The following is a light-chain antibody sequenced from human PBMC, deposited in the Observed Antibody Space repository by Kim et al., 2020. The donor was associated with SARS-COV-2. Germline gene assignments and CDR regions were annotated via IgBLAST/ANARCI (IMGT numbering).Light chain of an antibody. CDR2: AAS. V-gene: IGKV3-20*01. CDR1: QSLSSY. J-gene: IGKJ4*01. Sequence: LSPGERATLSCRASQSLSSYLAWYQQKPGQAPRLLIFAASSRATDIPDRFSGSGSGTDFTLTISRLEPEDFAVYYCQQYGDSPLTFGGGTKVDIK. CDR3: QQYGDSPLT.